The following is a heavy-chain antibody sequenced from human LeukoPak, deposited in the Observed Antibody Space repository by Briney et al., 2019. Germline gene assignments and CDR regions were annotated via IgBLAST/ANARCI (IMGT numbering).Heavy chain of an antibody. CDR1: GGSIRSYY. CDR2: IYFSGST. V-gene: IGHV4-59*01. Sequence: PSETLSLTCTVSGGSIRSYYWSWIRQPPGKGLEWIGYIYFSGSTSYNPSLRSRVTISVDRSKNQFSLKLSSVAAADTAVYYCARSYDTNFDYWGQGTLVTVSS. J-gene: IGHJ4*02. CDR3: ARSYDTNFDY. D-gene: IGHD3-3*01.